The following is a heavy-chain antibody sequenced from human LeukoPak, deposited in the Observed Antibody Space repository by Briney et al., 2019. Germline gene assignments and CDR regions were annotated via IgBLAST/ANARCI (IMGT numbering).Heavy chain of an antibody. Sequence: GGSLRLSCTASGFTFSHYWMSWVRQAPGKGLEWVANTKQDGSEKYYVDSVRGRFTISRDNAKNSLFLQMNSLRAEDTAVYYCARDKLSYYDSSGYNYFDYWGQGTLVTVSS. CDR2: TKQDGSEK. CDR3: ARDKLSYYDSSGYNYFDY. CDR1: GFTFSHYW. J-gene: IGHJ4*02. V-gene: IGHV3-7*01. D-gene: IGHD3-22*01.